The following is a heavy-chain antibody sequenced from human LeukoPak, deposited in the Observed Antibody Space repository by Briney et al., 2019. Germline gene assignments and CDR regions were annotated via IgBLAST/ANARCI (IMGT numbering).Heavy chain of an antibody. D-gene: IGHD3-22*01. Sequence: GGSLRLSCAASGFTFSSYEMNWVRQAPGKGLEWVSYISSSGSTIYYADSVKGRFTISRDNAKNSLYLQMNSLRAEDTAVYYCAKDFRGYYDSSGYYSFDYWGQGTLVTVSS. CDR3: AKDFRGYYDSSGYYSFDY. CDR2: ISSSGSTI. CDR1: GFTFSSYE. V-gene: IGHV3-48*03. J-gene: IGHJ4*02.